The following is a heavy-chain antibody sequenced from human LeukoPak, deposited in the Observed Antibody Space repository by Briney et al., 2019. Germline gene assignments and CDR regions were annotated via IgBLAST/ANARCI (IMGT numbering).Heavy chain of an antibody. D-gene: IGHD6-6*01. CDR2: ISAYNGNT. CDR1: GYTFTSYG. CDR3: ARVRPARSPPSIANRRANWFDP. V-gene: IGHV1-18*01. Sequence: ASVKVSCKASGYTFTSYGISWVRQAPGQGLEWMGWISAYNGNTNYAQKLQGRVTMTTDTSTSTAYMELRSLRSDDTAVYYCARVRPARSPPSIANRRANWFDPWGQGTLVTVSS. J-gene: IGHJ5*02.